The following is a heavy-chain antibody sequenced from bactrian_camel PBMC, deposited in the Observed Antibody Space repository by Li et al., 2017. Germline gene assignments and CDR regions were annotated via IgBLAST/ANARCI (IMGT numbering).Heavy chain of an antibody. J-gene: IGHJ4*01. CDR2: IIDSDGTT. Sequence: DVQLVESGGGSVQAGGSLRLSCTHSGYTSSRHCMGWFRQAPGKERERVAIIDSDGTTSYDDSVKGRFTISKASEEDPLYLQMNSLKPEDTAMYYCAAAAAAGLDYPLDFAGYNWWGQGTQVTVS. D-gene: IGHD5*01. V-gene: IGHV3S44*01. CDR1: GYTSSRHC. CDR3: AAAAAAGLDYPLDFAGYNW.